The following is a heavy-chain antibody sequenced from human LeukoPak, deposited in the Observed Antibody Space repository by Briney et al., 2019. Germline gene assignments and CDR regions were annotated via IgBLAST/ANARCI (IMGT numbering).Heavy chain of an antibody. Sequence: GGSLRLSCAASGFTFDDYAMHWVRQAPGKGLEWVSGVSWNSGSIGYADSVKGRFTISRDNAKNSLYLQMNSLRAEDTALYYCAKDLSGFGELTRWGQGTLVTVSS. CDR1: GFTFDDYA. CDR2: VSWNSGSI. CDR3: AKDLSGFGELTR. D-gene: IGHD3-10*01. V-gene: IGHV3-9*01. J-gene: IGHJ4*02.